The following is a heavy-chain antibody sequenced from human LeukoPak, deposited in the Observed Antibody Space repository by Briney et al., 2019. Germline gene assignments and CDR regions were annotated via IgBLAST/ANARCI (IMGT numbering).Heavy chain of an antibody. Sequence: GGSLRLSCAASGFTFSSYAMHWVRQAPGKGLEWVAVISYDGSNKYYADSVKGRFTISRDNSKNTLYLQMNSLRAEDTAVYYCARVDYYDSSKTLDYWGQGTLVTVSS. CDR1: GFTFSSYA. D-gene: IGHD3-22*01. J-gene: IGHJ4*02. V-gene: IGHV3-30*04. CDR2: ISYDGSNK. CDR3: ARVDYYDSSKTLDY.